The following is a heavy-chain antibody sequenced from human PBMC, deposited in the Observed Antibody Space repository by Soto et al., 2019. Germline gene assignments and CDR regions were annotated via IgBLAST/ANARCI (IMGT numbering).Heavy chain of an antibody. Sequence: GASVKVFCKASGYTFTSYDINWGGQATGQGLEWMGWMNPNSGNTGYAQKFQGRVTMTRNTSISTAYMELSSLRSEDTAVYYCAWKIYGGYDKITDYWGQGTLVTVSS. J-gene: IGHJ4*02. CDR1: GYTFTSYD. CDR2: MNPNSGNT. CDR3: AWKIYGGYDKITDY. D-gene: IGHD5-12*01. V-gene: IGHV1-8*01.